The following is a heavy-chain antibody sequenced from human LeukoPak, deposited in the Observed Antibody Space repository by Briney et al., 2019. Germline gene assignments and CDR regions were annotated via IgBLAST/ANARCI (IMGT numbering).Heavy chain of an antibody. CDR1: GFTFSSYA. CDR3: AREYYFSHIDG. CDR2: ISYDGSNK. D-gene: IGHD3-10*01. J-gene: IGHJ6*03. V-gene: IGHV3-30*04. Sequence: PGRSLRLSCAASGFTFSSYAVHWVRQAPGKGLEWVAVISYDGSNKYYADSVKGRFTISRDNAENSLYLQMNSLRADDTAMHYCAREYYFSHIDGWGKGTTVTVSS.